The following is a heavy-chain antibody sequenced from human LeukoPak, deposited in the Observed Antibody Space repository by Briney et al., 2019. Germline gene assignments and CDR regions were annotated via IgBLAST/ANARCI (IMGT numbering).Heavy chain of an antibody. CDR2: IKSDGSST. CDR1: GFSFSTYW. CDR3: ARAGTGLAFDI. V-gene: IGHV3-74*01. D-gene: IGHD2-8*02. Sequence: GGSLRLSYAASGFSFSTYWMHSVRQAPGKGLVWVSRIKSDGSSTAYADSVKGRFTISRDNAENTLYLQMNSLRAEDTAVYYCARAGTGLAFDIWGQGTMVTVSS. J-gene: IGHJ3*02.